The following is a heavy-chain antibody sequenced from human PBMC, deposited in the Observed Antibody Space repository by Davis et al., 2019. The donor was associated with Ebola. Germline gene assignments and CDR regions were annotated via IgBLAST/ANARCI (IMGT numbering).Heavy chain of an antibody. D-gene: IGHD6-19*01. CDR2: IDWHDDK. V-gene: IGHV2-70*11. CDR3: ARIDSSGWYGDYGMDV. J-gene: IGHJ6*02. Sequence: SGPTLVKPTQTLTLTCTFSGFSLSTSGMCVSWIRQPPGKALEWLARIDWHDDKYYSTSLKTRLTIPKDTSKNQVVLTMTNMNPVDTATYYCARIDSSGWYGDYGMDVWGQGTTVTVSS. CDR1: GFSLSTSGMC.